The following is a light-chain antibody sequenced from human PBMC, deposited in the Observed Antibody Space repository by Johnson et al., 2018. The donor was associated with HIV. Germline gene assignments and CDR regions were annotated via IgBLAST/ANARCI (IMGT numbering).Light chain of an antibody. Sequence: SVLTQPPSVSAAPGQKVTISCSGSSSNIGNNYVSWYQQLPGTAPKLLIYENNKRPSGIPDRFSGYKSGTSATLGITGLQTGDEADYYCGTWDGSLSGYVFGTGTKVTVL. CDR1: SSNIGNNY. J-gene: IGLJ1*01. V-gene: IGLV1-51*02. CDR3: GTWDGSLSGYV. CDR2: ENN.